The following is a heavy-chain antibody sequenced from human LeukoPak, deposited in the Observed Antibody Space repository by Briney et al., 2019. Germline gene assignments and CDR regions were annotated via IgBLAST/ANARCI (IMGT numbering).Heavy chain of an antibody. V-gene: IGHV4-31*03. D-gene: IGHD1-26*01. CDR2: IYYSGST. CDR1: GGSISSGGYY. J-gene: IGHJ4*02. CDR3: ARGSGSYFLY. Sequence: SETLSLTCTVSGGSISSGGYYWSWIRQHPGKGLEWIGYIYYSGSTYCNPSLKSRVTISVDTSKNQFSLKLSSVTAADTAVYYCARGSGSYFLYWGQGTLVTVSS.